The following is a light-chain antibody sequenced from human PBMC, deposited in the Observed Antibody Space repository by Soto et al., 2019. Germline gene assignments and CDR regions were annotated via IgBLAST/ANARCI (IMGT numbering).Light chain of an antibody. CDR3: QQSYSTPRVT. J-gene: IGKJ5*01. CDR2: AAS. V-gene: IGKV1-39*01. Sequence: DIQVTQSPSPLSASVGDRVTITCRASQSISSYLNWYQQKPGKAPKLLIYAASSLQSGVPSRFSGSGSGTDFTLTISSLQPEDFATYYCQQSYSTPRVTFGQGTRLEIK. CDR1: QSISSY.